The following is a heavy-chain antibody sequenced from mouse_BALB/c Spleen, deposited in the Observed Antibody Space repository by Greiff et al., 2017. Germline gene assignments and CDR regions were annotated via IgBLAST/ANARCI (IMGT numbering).Heavy chain of an antibody. CDR1: GYTFTSYV. Sequence: EVQLQQSGPELVKPGASVKMSCKASGYTFTSYVMHWVKQKPGQGLEWIGYINPYNDGTKYNEKFKGKATLTSDKSSSTAYMELSSLTSEDSAFYYCARKVYYGNYRPYAMDYWGQGTSVTVSS. D-gene: IGHD2-1*01. V-gene: IGHV1-14*01. J-gene: IGHJ4*01. CDR3: ARKVYYGNYRPYAMDY. CDR2: INPYNDGT.